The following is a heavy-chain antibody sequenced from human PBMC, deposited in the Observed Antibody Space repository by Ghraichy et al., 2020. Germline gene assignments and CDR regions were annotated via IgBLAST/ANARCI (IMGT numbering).Heavy chain of an antibody. J-gene: IGHJ4*02. CDR3: ARGLPGIAVAGTSAPVDY. CDR1: GGSFSGYY. CDR2: INHSGST. Sequence: ETLSLTCAVYGGSFSGYYWSWIRQPPGKGLEWIGEINHSGSTNYNPSLKSRVTISVDTSKNQFSLKLSSVTAADTAVYYCARGLPGIAVAGTSAPVDYWGQGTLVTVSS. D-gene: IGHD6-19*01. V-gene: IGHV4-34*01.